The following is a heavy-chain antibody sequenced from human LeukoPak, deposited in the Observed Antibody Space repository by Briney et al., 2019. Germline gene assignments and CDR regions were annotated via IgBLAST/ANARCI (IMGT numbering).Heavy chain of an antibody. D-gene: IGHD6-13*01. CDR2: IYYSGTT. CDR3: ARGGAAAGSGMDV. CDR1: GVSISSYY. J-gene: IGHJ6*04. Sequence: SGTLSLTCTVSGVSISSYYWSWIRQPPGKGLEWIGYIYYSGTTNYNPSLKSRVTISVDTSKNQFSLKLSSVTAADTAVYYCARGGAAAGSGMDVWGKGTTVTVSS. V-gene: IGHV4-59*01.